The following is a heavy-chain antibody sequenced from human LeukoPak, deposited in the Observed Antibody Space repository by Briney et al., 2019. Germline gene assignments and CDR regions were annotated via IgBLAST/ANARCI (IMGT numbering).Heavy chain of an antibody. J-gene: IGHJ1*01. V-gene: IGHV3-15*01. CDR2: IISKTDGGTT. CDR3: TTGFYYDSSGYYSNGKYFQH. CDR1: GFTFSNAW. D-gene: IGHD3-22*01. Sequence: PGGSLRLSCAASGFTFSNAWMSWVRQAPGKGLEWVGRIISKTDGGTTDYAAPVKGRFSISRDDSKNTLYLQMNSLKTEDTAVYYCTTGFYYDSSGYYSNGKYFQHWGQGTLVTVSS.